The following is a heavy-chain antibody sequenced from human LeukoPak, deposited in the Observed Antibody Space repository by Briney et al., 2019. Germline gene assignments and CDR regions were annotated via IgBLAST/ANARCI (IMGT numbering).Heavy chain of an antibody. CDR1: GGSISSSSYY. CDR2: IYYSGST. J-gene: IGHJ6*03. D-gene: IGHD6-13*01. V-gene: IGHV4-39*07. CDR3: ARANSSSWYLSYYYMDV. Sequence: PSETLSLTCTVSGGSISSSSYYWGWIRQPPGKGLEWIGSIYYSGSTYYNPSLKSRVTISVDTSKNQFSLKLSSVTAADTAVYYCARANSSSWYLSYYYMDVWGKGTTVTVSS.